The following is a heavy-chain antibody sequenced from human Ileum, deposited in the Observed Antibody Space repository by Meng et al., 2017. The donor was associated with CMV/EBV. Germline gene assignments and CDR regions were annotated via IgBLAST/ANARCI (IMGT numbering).Heavy chain of an antibody. V-gene: IGHV4-59*01. Sequence: QVPRQEPGPGLVKPSETLSLTCSVSTDSISNYYWSWIRQAPGKRLEWIGNIHYSGTTNYSPSLNSRVTISLDTSKNQFSLNLRSVTAADTAVYYCAADIASVWMFFWGQGTLVTVSS. J-gene: IGHJ4*02. CDR2: IHYSGTT. CDR3: AADIASVWMFF. D-gene: IGHD3-10*02. CDR1: TDSISNYY.